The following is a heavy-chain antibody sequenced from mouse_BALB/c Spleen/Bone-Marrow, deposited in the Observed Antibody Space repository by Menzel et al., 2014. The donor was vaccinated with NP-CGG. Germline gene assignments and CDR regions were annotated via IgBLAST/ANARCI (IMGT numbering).Heavy chain of an antibody. CDR2: IDPSDSET. CDR3: APHYYGYAWFAY. Sequence: VKLMESGPQLVRPGASVKISRKASGYSISSYWMHWVKQRPGQGLEWIGMIDPSDSETRLNQKFKDKATLTVDKSSSTAYMQLNSPTSEDSAVYYCAPHYYGYAWFAYWGQGTLVTVSA. D-gene: IGHD1-2*01. V-gene: IGHV1S126*01. J-gene: IGHJ3*01. CDR1: GYSISSYW.